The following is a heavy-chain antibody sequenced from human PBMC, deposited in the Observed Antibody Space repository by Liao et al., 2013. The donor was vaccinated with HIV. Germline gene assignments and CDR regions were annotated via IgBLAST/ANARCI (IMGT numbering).Heavy chain of an antibody. V-gene: IGHV4-34*01. J-gene: IGHJ4*02. CDR2: INHSGST. CDR3: AGGGDWALSLYYFDY. Sequence: QVQLQQWGAGLLKPSQTLSLTCAVYGGSFSGYYWSWIRQPPGKGLEWIGEINHSGSTNYNPSLKSRVTISVDTSKNQFSLNLRSVTAADTAVYYCAGGGDWALSLYYFDYWGQGTLVTVSS. D-gene: IGHD3-9*01. CDR1: GGSFSGYY.